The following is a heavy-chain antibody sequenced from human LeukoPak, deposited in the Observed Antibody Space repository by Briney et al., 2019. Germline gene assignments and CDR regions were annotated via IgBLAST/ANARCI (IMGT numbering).Heavy chain of an antibody. CDR1: GFTFSSYS. J-gene: IGHJ4*02. CDR3: ARAWYYYHSSGYYLFHY. V-gene: IGHV3-48*04. Sequence: PGGTLRLSCAASGFTFSSYSMNWVRQAPGKGLERVSYISSSSSTTYYAESVKGRFTISRDNAKISLYLQMTSLSAEDTAVYYCARAWYYYHSSGYYLFHYWGQGTLVTVSS. D-gene: IGHD3-22*01. CDR2: ISSSSSTT.